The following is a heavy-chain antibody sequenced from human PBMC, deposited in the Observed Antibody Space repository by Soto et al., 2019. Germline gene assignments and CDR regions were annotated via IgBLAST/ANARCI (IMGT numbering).Heavy chain of an antibody. CDR2: VEVENDER. Sequence: EVLLQQSRAESRKPGSVVKMSCEVSGITFSDLHMHWVKQAPGKGLEWVGLVEVENDERLYAEKYRGRVDINTDTSRAISYIELTRLTSDYTAIYFCAAVRGSLGSLSFDYWGQVPPVTVSA. J-gene: IGHJ4*02. D-gene: IGHD1-26*01. CDR1: GITFSDLH. V-gene: IGHV1-69-2*01. CDR3: AAVRGSLGSLSFDY.